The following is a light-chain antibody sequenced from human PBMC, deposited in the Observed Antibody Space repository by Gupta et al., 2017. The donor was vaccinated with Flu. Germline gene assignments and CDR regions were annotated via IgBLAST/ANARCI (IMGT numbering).Light chain of an antibody. CDR3: AAWDDSLNAVV. CDR2: HFD. V-gene: IGLV1-44*01. Sequence: QSVLIQSPSASGTPGQRVSMSCSGSSSNIGFKSVDWYQQFPGTAPKLLIYHFDQRPSGVPDRFSGSKSGTSASLAITGLQSEDEAEYFCAAWDDSLNAVVFGGGTKLTVL. J-gene: IGLJ2*01. CDR1: SSNIGFKS.